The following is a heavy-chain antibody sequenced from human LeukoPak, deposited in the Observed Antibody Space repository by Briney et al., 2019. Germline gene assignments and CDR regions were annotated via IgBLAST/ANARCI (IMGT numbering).Heavy chain of an antibody. CDR3: AKVPSAGAYDFWSGYPSPYFDY. CDR2: ISGSGGST. D-gene: IGHD3-3*01. Sequence: GGSLRLSCAASGFTFSSYAMSWVRQAPGKGLEWVSAISGSGGSTYYADSAKGRFTISRDNSKNTLYLQMNSLRAEDTAVYYCAKVPSAGAYDFWSGYPSPYFDYWGQGTLVTVSS. J-gene: IGHJ4*02. CDR1: GFTFSSYA. V-gene: IGHV3-23*01.